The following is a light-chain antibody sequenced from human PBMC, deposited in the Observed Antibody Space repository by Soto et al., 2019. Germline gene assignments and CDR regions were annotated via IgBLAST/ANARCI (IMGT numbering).Light chain of an antibody. V-gene: IGLV1-40*01. CDR1: SSNIGAGYD. J-gene: IGLJ1*01. Sequence: QSVLTQPPSVSGAPGQRVTISCTGSSSNIGAGYDVHWYQQRPGTAPKLLIFGNINRPSGVPDRFSGSKSGTSASLAITGLKAEDEGDYYCQSYDSTLNDVFGTGTKVTAL. CDR2: GNI. CDR3: QSYDSTLNDV.